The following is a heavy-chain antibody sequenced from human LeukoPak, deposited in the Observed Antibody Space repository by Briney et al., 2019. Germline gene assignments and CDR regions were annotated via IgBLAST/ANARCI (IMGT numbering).Heavy chain of an antibody. V-gene: IGHV4-61*01. Sequence: SETLSLTCTVSGGSVSSGSYYWSWIRQPPGKGLEWIGYIYYSGSTNYNPSLKSRVTISVDTSKNQFSLKLSSVTAADTAVYYCASGRAPRIAAGNVGGLDYWGQGTLVTVSS. J-gene: IGHJ4*02. D-gene: IGHD6-6*01. CDR3: ASGRAPRIAAGNVGGLDY. CDR1: GGSVSSGSYY. CDR2: IYYSGST.